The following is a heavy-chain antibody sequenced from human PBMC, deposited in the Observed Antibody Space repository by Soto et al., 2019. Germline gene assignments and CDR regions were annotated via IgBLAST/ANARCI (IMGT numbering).Heavy chain of an antibody. CDR1: GFTFSSYS. CDR2: ISSSSSYI. Sequence: GGSLRLSCAASGFTFSSYSMNWVRQAPGKGLEWVSSISSSSSYIYYADSVKGRFTISRDNAKNSLYLQMNSLRAEDTAVYYCATSPPKYYYDSSGNLDYWGREPWSPSPQ. J-gene: IGHJ4*02. V-gene: IGHV3-21*01. CDR3: ATSPPKYYYDSSGNLDY. D-gene: IGHD3-22*01.